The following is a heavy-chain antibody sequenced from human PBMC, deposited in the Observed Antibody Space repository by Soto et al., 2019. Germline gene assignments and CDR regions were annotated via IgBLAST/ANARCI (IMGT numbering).Heavy chain of an antibody. Sequence: QVQLQESGPGLVKPSETLSLTCTVSGGSISSYYWSWIRQPPGKGLEWIGYIYYSGSTNYNPSLKSRVTIAVDTSKNQCSLKLSSVTAADTAVYYCARVNYYYYGMDVWGQGTTVTVSS. V-gene: IGHV4-59*01. J-gene: IGHJ6*02. CDR3: ARVNYYYYGMDV. CDR1: GGSISSYY. CDR2: IYYSGST.